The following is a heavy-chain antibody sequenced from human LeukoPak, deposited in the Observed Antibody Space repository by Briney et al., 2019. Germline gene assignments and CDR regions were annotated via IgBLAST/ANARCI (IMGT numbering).Heavy chain of an antibody. V-gene: IGHV4-4*02. CDR3: AGYNIPYTFEF. D-gene: IGHD1-14*01. CDR1: GGSISRSNW. Sequence: SETLSLTCAVSGGSISRSNWWSWVRQPPGKGLGWVGDIHHGGDNNYDASVRSRLTISLDTSRNQFSLQLSAVTAADTAVYYCAGYNIPYTFEFWGPGTVVTVSS. CDR2: IHHGGDN. J-gene: IGHJ4*02.